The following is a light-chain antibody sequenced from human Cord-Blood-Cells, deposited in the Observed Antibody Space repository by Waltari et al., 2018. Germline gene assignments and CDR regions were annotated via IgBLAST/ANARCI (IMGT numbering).Light chain of an antibody. CDR2: KDS. CDR1: VLAKKY. V-gene: IGLV3-27*01. Sequence: SYEPTQPSSVSVSPGQTARIPSSGDVLAKKYPRWSQQKPGQAPVLVIYKDSERPSGIPERFSGSSSGTTVTLTISGAQVEDEADYYCYSAADNNLVFGGGTKLTVL. CDR3: YSAADNNLV. J-gene: IGLJ3*02.